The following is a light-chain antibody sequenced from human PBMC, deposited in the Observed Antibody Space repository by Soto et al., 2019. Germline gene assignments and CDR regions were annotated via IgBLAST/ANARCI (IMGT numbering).Light chain of an antibody. J-gene: IGKJ5*01. CDR1: QSVNSN. CDR2: GIS. Sequence: AMRQSQPTKKVSPGERAALPCRASQSVNSNYLAWYQQKPGQAPRLLIYGISNRATGISDRFSGSGSGTEFTLTISSLQPEDFAIYYCQQYSKWPITFGQGTRL. CDR3: QQYSKWPIT. V-gene: IGKV3D-15*01.